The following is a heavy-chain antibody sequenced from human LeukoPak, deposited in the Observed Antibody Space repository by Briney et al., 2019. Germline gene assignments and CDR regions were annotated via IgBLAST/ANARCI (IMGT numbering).Heavy chain of an antibody. J-gene: IGHJ3*02. Sequence: XGGXXRXXCAASGFTFTIFGLNWVRQAPGKGPEWVSYIDARSGITYYADSVQGRFTLSRDNARESVFLQMDSLRVDDTAVYYCARTYDFGRGPPGDAFDNWGPGTWVIVSS. D-gene: IGHD3-3*01. CDR1: GFTFTIFG. CDR2: IDARSGIT. V-gene: IGHV3-48*01. CDR3: ARTYDFGRGPPGDAFDN.